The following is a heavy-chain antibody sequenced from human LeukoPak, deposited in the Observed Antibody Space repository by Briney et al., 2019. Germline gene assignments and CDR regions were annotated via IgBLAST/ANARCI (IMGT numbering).Heavy chain of an antibody. J-gene: IGHJ4*02. CDR3: AKDGVLYYYDSSGYYVY. Sequence: ASVKVSCKASGYIFTSYYIHWVRQAPGQGLEWMGLINPSGGSTNYAQRFQGRVTMTRDMSTSTVYMEMSSLRSEDTAVYYCAKDGVLYYYDSSGYYVYWGQGTLVTVSS. CDR1: GYIFTSYY. V-gene: IGHV1-46*01. CDR2: INPSGGST. D-gene: IGHD3-22*01.